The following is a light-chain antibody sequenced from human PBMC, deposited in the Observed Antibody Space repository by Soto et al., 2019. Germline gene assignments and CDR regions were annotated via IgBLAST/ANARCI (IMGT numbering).Light chain of an antibody. V-gene: IGLV2-14*01. CDR3: SSHTTSSAIQV. CDR1: ISDFAVYNY. CDR2: GVS. Sequence: QPSSLSGSPGQSITISCSGTISDFAVYNYVSWYQQHPGKAPKLMLYGVSKRPSGVSNRFSGSKSGNRASLTISGLQAEDEADYYCSSHTTSSAIQVFRTGTKVTAL. J-gene: IGLJ1*01.